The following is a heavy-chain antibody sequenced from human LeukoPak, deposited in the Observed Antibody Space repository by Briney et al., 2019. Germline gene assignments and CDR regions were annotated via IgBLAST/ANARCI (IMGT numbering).Heavy chain of an antibody. D-gene: IGHD3-22*01. CDR3: AKDLHYDSSGYYDY. V-gene: IGHV3-9*01. Sequence: GGSLRLSCAASGFIFSSYWMNWVRQAPGKGLEWVSGISWNSGGIGYADSVKGRFTISRDNAKNSLYLQMNSLRPEDSALYYCAKDLHYDSSGYYDYWGQGTLVTVSS. CDR1: GFIFSSYW. J-gene: IGHJ4*02. CDR2: ISWNSGGI.